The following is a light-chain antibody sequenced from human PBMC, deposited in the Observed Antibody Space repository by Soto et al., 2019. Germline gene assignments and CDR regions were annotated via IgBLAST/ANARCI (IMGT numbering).Light chain of an antibody. CDR3: QHYNSYSEA. CDR1: QSVSNSH. J-gene: IGKJ1*01. V-gene: IGKV3-20*01. CDR2: DAS. Sequence: EIVLTQSPGTLSLSPCERATLSCRASQSVSNSHLAWHQQKPGQAPRLLIYDASNRATGIPARFSGSGSGTNFTLTISSLEPDDFATYYCQHYNSYSEAFGQGTKVDIK.